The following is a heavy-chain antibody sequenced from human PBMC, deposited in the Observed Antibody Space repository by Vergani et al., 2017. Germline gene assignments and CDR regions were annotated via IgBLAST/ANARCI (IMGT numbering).Heavy chain of an antibody. V-gene: IGHV4-34*01. CDR2: INHSGST. CDR3: ARESPGIVVVPAAEESFDY. CDR1: GGSFSGYY. D-gene: IGHD2-2*01. Sequence: QVQLQQWGAGLLKPSETLSLTCAVYGGSFSGYYWSWIRQPPGKGLEWIGEINHSGSTNYNPSLKSRVTISVDTSKNQFSRKLSSVTAADTAVYYCARESPGIVVVPAAEESFDYWGQGTLVTVSS. J-gene: IGHJ4*02.